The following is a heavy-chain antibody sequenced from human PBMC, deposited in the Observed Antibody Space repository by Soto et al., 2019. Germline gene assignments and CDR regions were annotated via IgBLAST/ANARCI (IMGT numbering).Heavy chain of an antibody. CDR3: ARDGFGSRFDA. J-gene: IGHJ4*02. CDR2: VNIDGRGT. Sequence: GVLRLSCAASVFTFSTSWMHWVRLVPDEGLEWVARVNIDGRGTNYADSVKGRFTISRDNAKNTLYLQMNSLRVDDTGLYYCARDGFGSRFDAWGQGTRVTV. D-gene: IGHD3-10*01. V-gene: IGHV3-74*01. CDR1: VFTFSTSW.